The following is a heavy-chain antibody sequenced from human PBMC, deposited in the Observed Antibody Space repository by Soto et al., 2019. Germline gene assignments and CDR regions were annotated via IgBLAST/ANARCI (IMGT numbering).Heavy chain of an antibody. Sequence: SETLSLTCAVYGGSFSGYYWSWIRQPPGKGLEWIGEINHSGSTNYNPSLKSRVTISVDTSKNQFSLKLSSVTAADTAGYYCARGRARGSSTSSHRPRDLNWFDPWGQGTLVTVSS. J-gene: IGHJ5*02. D-gene: IGHD2-2*01. V-gene: IGHV4-34*01. CDR1: GGSFSGYY. CDR2: INHSGST. CDR3: ARGRARGSSTSSHRPRDLNWFDP.